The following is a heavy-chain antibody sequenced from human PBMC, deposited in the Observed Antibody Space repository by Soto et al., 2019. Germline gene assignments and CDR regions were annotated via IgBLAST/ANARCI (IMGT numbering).Heavy chain of an antibody. Sequence: QVQLVQSGAEVKKPGSSVKVSCKASGGTFSSYAISWVRQAPGQGLEWMGGIIPIFGTANYAQKFQGRVTSTADESTSTGYMELGSLGSEDTAVYYCAGGVVARAGGMDVWGQGTKVTVSS. D-gene: IGHD5-12*01. CDR1: GGTFSSYA. V-gene: IGHV1-69*12. CDR2: IIPIFGTA. J-gene: IGHJ6*02. CDR3: AGGVVARAGGMDV.